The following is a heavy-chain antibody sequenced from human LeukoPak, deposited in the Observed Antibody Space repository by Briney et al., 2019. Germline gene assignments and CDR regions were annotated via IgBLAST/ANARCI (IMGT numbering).Heavy chain of an antibody. CDR1: GGSISSGSYY. V-gene: IGHV4-61*02. CDR2: IYTSGST. D-gene: IGHD1-14*01. J-gene: IGHJ3*02. Sequence: PSETLSLTCTVSGGSISSGSYYWRWIRQPAGKGLEWIGRIYTSGSTSYNPSLKSRVTISVDTSKNQFSLKLNSVTAADTAVYYCARGVSGILDAFDIWGQGTMVTVSS. CDR3: ARGVSGILDAFDI.